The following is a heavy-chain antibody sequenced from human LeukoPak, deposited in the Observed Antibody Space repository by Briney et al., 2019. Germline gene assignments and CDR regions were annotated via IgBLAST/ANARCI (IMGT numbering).Heavy chain of an antibody. D-gene: IGHD1-1*01. J-gene: IGHJ5*02. CDR3: ARVNDWPQNWFDP. Sequence: SETLSLTCTVSGGSISSSSYYWGWIRQPPGKGLEWIGSIYYSGSTYYNPSLKSRVTISVDTSKNQFSLKLSSVTAADTAVYYCARVNDWPQNWFDPWGQGTLVTVSS. CDR1: GGSISSSSYY. V-gene: IGHV4-39*07. CDR2: IYYSGST.